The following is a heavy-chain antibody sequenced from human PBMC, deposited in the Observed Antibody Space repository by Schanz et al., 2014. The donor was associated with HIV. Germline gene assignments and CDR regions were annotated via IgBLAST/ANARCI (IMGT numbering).Heavy chain of an antibody. CDR3: ARSLGYNNNRHDY. J-gene: IGHJ4*02. CDR1: GGTFSSYG. D-gene: IGHD1-20*01. CDR2: MNPKSGNT. Sequence: QVQLVQSGAEVKKPGSSVQVSCKASGGTFSSYGFIWVRQATGQGPEWMGWMNPKSGNTGFAQKFRGRVSMTRDTSITTAYMELYSLSSEDTAVYYCARSLGYNNNRHDYWGQGTLVTVSS. V-gene: IGHV1-8*02.